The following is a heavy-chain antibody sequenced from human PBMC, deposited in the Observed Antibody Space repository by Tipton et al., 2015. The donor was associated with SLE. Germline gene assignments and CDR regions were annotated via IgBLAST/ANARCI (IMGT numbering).Heavy chain of an antibody. CDR3: AKVHSSSRPIRASFYYCMDV. Sequence: SLRLSCAVSGFTFSSNAMTWVSQAKGKGLEWVSFIYAGGSTYYADSVRGRFTVSRDNSKNTLYLQINNLRVEDTALYYCAKVHSSSRPIRASFYYCMDVWGQGTTVTGSS. CDR2: IYAGGST. CDR1: GFTFSSNA. J-gene: IGHJ6*02. D-gene: IGHD6-6*01. V-gene: IGHV3-23*03.